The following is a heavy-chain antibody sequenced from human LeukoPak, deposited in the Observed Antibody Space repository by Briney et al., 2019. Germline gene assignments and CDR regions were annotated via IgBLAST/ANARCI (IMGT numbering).Heavy chain of an antibody. V-gene: IGHV3-21*01. J-gene: IGHJ6*03. CDR2: ISSSSSYI. Sequence: GGSPRLSCAASGFTFSSYSMNWVRQAPGKGLEWVSSISSSSSYIYYADSVKGRFTISRDNAKNSLYLQMNSLRAEDTAVYYCARAGTITMVRGVTVDLYYYYYMDVWGKGTTVTVSS. CDR3: ARAGTITMVRGVTVDLYYYYYMDV. CDR1: GFTFSSYS. D-gene: IGHD3-10*01.